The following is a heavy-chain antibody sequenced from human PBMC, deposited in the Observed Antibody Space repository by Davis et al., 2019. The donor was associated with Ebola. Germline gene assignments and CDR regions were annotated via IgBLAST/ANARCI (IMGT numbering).Heavy chain of an antibody. CDR2: ISSSSSTI. CDR1: GFTFSSYS. D-gene: IGHD2-2*01. Sequence: GESLKISCAASGFTFSSYSMNWVRQAPGKGLEWVSYISSSSSTIYYADSVKGRFTISRDNAKNSLYLQMNSLRAEDTAVYYCARNLKVPKGYYYGMDVWGQGTTVTVSS. V-gene: IGHV3-48*01. J-gene: IGHJ6*02. CDR3: ARNLKVPKGYYYGMDV.